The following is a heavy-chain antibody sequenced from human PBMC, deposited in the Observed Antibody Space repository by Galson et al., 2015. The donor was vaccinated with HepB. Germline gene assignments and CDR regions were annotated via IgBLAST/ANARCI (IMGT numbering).Heavy chain of an antibody. CDR1: GYSFTSYW. D-gene: IGHD6-13*01. CDR2: IDPSDSYT. J-gene: IGHJ6*02. CDR3: ARRVGSWYGGYYYHLDV. V-gene: IGHV5-10-1*01. Sequence: QSGAEVKKPGESLRISCKGSGYSFTSYWISWVRQMPGKGLEWMGRIDPSDSYTNYSPSFQGHVTISADKSISTAYLQWSSLKASDTAMYYCARRVGSWYGGYYYHLDVWGQGTTVTVSS.